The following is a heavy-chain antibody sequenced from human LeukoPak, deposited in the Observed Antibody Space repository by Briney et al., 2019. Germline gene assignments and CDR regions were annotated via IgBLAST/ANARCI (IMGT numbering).Heavy chain of an antibody. CDR2: IWYDGSNK. D-gene: IGHD3-10*01. CDR3: ARDKDDYGSGNHWFDP. J-gene: IGHJ5*02. CDR1: GFTFSSYG. Sequence: GGSLRLSCAASGFTFSSYGMHWVRQAPGKGLEWVAVIWYDGSNKYYADSVKGRFTISRDNSKNTLYLQMNSLRAEDTAVYYCARDKDDYGSGNHWFDPWGQGTLVTVSS. V-gene: IGHV3-33*01.